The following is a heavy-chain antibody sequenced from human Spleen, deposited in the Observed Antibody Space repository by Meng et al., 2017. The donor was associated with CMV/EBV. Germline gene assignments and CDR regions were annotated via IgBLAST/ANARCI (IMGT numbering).Heavy chain of an antibody. D-gene: IGHD3-3*01. V-gene: IGHV3-15*01. CDR1: GFSFSSYS. CDR2: IKSKTDGGTT. Sequence: GGSLRLSCAASGFSFSSYSMNWVRQAPGKGLEWVGRIKSKTDGGTTDYAAPVKGRFTISRDDSKNTLYLQMNSLKTEDTTVYYCTTARYDFWSGYYISYYGMDVWGQGTTVTVSS. CDR3: TTARYDFWSGYYISYYGMDV. J-gene: IGHJ6*02.